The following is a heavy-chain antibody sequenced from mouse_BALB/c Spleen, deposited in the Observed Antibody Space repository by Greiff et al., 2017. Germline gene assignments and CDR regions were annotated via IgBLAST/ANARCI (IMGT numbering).Heavy chain of an antibody. CDR3: ARWGSWFAY. Sequence: DVMLVESGGGLVQPGGSRKLSCAASGFTFSSFGMHWVRQAPEKGLEWVAYISSGSSTIYYADTVKGRFTISRDNPKNTLFLQMTSLRSEDTAMYYCARWGSWFAYWGQGTLVTVSA. V-gene: IGHV5-17*02. D-gene: IGHD3-1*01. J-gene: IGHJ3*01. CDR2: ISSGSSTI. CDR1: GFTFSSFG.